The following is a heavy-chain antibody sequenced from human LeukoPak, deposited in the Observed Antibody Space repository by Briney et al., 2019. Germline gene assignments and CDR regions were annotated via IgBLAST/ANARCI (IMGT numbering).Heavy chain of an antibody. CDR3: ARGYVFGVLGY. CDR2: INHSGSI. J-gene: IGHJ4*02. D-gene: IGHD3-3*01. CDR1: GGSFSGYY. Sequence: SETLSLTCAVYGGSFSGYYWSWIRQPPGKGLEWIGEINHSGSINYNPSLKSRVTISVDTSKNQFSLKLSSVTAADTAVYYCARGYVFGVLGYWGQGTLVTVSS. V-gene: IGHV4-34*01.